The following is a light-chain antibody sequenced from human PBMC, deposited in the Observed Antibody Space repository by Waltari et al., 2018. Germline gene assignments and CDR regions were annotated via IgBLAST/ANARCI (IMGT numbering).Light chain of an antibody. CDR1: PRITSY. Sequence: DIQMTQSPSSLSASVGDRVTITCRASPRITSYLNWYQQKPGKAPKLLIYAASSLQSGVPSRFSGSGSGTDFTLTISSLQPEDFATYYCQQSYSTPQTFGPGTKVDIK. V-gene: IGKV1-39*01. CDR3: QQSYSTPQT. J-gene: IGKJ3*01. CDR2: AAS.